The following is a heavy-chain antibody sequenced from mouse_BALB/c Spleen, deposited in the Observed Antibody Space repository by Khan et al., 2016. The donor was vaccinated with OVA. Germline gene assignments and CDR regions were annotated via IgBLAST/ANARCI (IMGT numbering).Heavy chain of an antibody. CDR3: ARQPYYHYNVRDY. CDR1: GFSLTNYG. J-gene: IGHJ4*01. CDR2: IWSDGST. V-gene: IGHV2-6-1*01. Sequence: QVQLKESGPGLVAPSQSLSITCTISGFSLTNYGVHWVRQPPGKGLEWLVVIWSDGSTTYNSTLKSRLTISKDNSKSQVFLKMNSLQTDDTAMYFCARQPYYHYNVRDYWGQGNSVTVSA. D-gene: IGHD2-10*01.